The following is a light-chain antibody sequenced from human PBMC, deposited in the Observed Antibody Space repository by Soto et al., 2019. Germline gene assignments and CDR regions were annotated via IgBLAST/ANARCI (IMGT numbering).Light chain of an antibody. CDR1: QSIGDF. V-gene: IGKV1-39*01. J-gene: IGKJ4*01. CDR3: QQSYSTPLT. CDR2: AAS. Sequence: DSQMTQSPSSLSVSVGDRVTITCRASQSIGDFLNWYQQKLGKAPKLLIYAASSLQSGVPSRFSGSGSGTDLTLTISSLQPEDFATYYCQQSYSTPLTFGGGTKVDIK.